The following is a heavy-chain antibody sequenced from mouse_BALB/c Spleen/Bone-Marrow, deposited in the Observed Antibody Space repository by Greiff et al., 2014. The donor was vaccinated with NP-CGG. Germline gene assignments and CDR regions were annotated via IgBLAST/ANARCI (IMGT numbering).Heavy chain of an antibody. CDR1: GDSITSGY. J-gene: IGHJ4*01. D-gene: IGHD1-1*01. CDR2: ISYSGST. V-gene: IGHV3-8*02. Sequence: EVMVVESGPSLVKPSQTLSLTCSVTGDSITSGYWNWIRKFPGNKLEYMGYISYSGSTYYNPSLKSRISITRDTSKNQYYLQLNSVTTEDTATYYGARGGGSSYNYAMDYWGQGTSVTVSA. CDR3: ARGGGSSYNYAMDY.